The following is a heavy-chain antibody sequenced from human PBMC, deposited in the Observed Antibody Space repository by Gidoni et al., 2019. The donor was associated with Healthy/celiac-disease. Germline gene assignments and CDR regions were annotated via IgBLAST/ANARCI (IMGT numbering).Heavy chain of an antibody. CDR1: GGSISSGDYY. CDR3: ARDSRSTSSRGWYLGIDY. CDR2: IYYSGST. J-gene: IGHJ4*02. D-gene: IGHD2-2*01. V-gene: IGHV4-30-4*01. Sequence: QVQLQESGPGLVKPSQTLSLTCTVSGGSISSGDYYWSWIRQPPGKGLEWIGYIYYSGSTYYNPFLKSRVTISVDTSKNQFSLKLSSVTAADTAVYYCARDSRSTSSRGWYLGIDYWGQGTLVTVSS.